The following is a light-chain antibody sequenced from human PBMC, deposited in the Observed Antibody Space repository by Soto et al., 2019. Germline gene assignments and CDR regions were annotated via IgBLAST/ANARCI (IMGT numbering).Light chain of an antibody. Sequence: DIQMTQSPSSLSASLGDRVTITCRASQDIGHYLNWYQHKPGKAPKLLIYDASSLETGVPPGFSGGGSGTDFTLTINNLQPEDVATYYCQQSLNLPLTFGPGTKVDIK. CDR2: DAS. CDR3: QQSLNLPLT. V-gene: IGKV1-33*01. CDR1: QDIGHY. J-gene: IGKJ3*01.